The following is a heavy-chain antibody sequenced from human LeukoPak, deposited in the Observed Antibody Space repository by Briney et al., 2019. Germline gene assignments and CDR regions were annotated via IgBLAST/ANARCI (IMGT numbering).Heavy chain of an antibody. CDR3: ARDPANRGAFDI. CDR2: IRYDGSNK. D-gene: IGHD3-16*02. Sequence: GGSLRLSCAASGFTVSSNYMSWVRQAPGKGLEWVAFIRYDGSNKYYADSVKGRFTISRDDSKKTLYLQMNSLRAEDTAVYYCARDPANRGAFDIWGQGTVVTVSS. CDR1: GFTVSSNY. V-gene: IGHV3-30*02. J-gene: IGHJ3*02.